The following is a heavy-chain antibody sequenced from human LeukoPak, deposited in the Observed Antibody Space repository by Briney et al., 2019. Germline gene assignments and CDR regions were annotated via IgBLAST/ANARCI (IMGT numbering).Heavy chain of an antibody. D-gene: IGHD3-22*01. CDR3: AKVGGYYDSRGSFDY. V-gene: IGHV3-43*02. CDR1: GFTFDDYA. Sequence: GGSLRLSCAASGFTFDDYAMHWVRQAPGKGLEWVSLISGDGGSTYYADSVKGRFTISRDNSKNSLYLQMNSLRTEDTALYYCAKVGGYYDSRGSFDYWGQGTLVTVSS. CDR2: ISGDGGST. J-gene: IGHJ4*02.